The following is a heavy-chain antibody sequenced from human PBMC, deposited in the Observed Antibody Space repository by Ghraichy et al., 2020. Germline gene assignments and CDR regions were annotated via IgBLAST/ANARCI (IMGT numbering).Heavy chain of an antibody. J-gene: IGHJ1*01. CDR1: GGTISSSSYY. V-gene: IGHV4-39*01. Sequence: SETLSLTCTVSGGTISSSSYYWGWLRQPPGKGLEWIVSIYYSGSTSYNLSLKSPVTISVATSKNQFSLKLSSVTAADTAVYYCARLDSGGYYFRHAEYFPHGCTGTLVTVSS. CDR3: ARLDSGGYYFRHAEYFPH. D-gene: IGHD3-22*01. CDR2: IYYSGST.